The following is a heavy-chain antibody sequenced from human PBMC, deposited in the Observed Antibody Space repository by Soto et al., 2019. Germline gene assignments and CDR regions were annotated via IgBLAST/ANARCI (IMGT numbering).Heavy chain of an antibody. CDR2: IYYTT. V-gene: IGHV4-59*01. J-gene: IGHJ4*02. CDR3: ARTSPVAGGFDY. Sequence: SETLSLTCTVSGGSISSYYWSWIRQAPGKRLEWIGYIYYTTNYNPSLKSRVTISADTSKNQISLKLTSVTAADTAVYYCARTSPVAGGFDYWGQGTLVTVSS. CDR1: GGSISSYY. D-gene: IGHD6-19*01.